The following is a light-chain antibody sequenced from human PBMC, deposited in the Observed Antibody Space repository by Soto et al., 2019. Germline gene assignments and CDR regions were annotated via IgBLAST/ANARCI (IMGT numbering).Light chain of an antibody. J-gene: IGKJ5*01. Sequence: DFVMTQSPDSLAVSLGERAPISCKSSQSVLYSSNNKNYLAWYQQKPGQPPKVLIYWASVRESGVPDRFSGSGSGTDFTLTISGLQAEDVAVYYCQQYYSPRGVTFGQGTRLEIK. CDR2: WAS. V-gene: IGKV4-1*01. CDR3: QQYYSPRGVT. CDR1: QSVLYSSNNKNY.